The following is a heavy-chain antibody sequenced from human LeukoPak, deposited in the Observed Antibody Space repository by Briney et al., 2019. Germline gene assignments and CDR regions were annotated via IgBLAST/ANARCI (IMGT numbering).Heavy chain of an antibody. CDR2: INHSGST. Sequence: SETLSLTRAVYGGSFSGYYWSWIRQPPGKGLEWIGEINHSGSTNYNPSLKSRVTMSVDTSKNQFSLKLSSVTAADTAVYYCARLSSGRGWFDPWGQGTLVTVSS. D-gene: IGHD6-19*01. CDR1: GGSFSGYY. V-gene: IGHV4-34*01. CDR3: ARLSSGRGWFDP. J-gene: IGHJ5*02.